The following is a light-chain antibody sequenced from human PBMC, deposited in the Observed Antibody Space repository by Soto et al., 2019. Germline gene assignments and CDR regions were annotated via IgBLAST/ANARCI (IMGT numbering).Light chain of an antibody. J-gene: IGKJ2*01. CDR3: QQSYSTPRA. V-gene: IGKV1-39*01. Sequence: DIQMPQSPSSLSASVGDRVTITCRASQSISSYLNWYQQKPGKAPKLLIYAASSLQSGVPSRFSGSGSGTDFTLTISSLQPEDFATYYCQQSYSTPRAFGQGTQLEIK. CDR1: QSISSY. CDR2: AAS.